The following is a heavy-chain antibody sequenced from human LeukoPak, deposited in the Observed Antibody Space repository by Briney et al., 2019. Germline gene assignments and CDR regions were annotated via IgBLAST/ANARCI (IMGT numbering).Heavy chain of an antibody. D-gene: IGHD1-1*01. CDR3: TTGGSYFFDY. J-gene: IGHJ4*02. V-gene: IGHV3-74*01. Sequence: GGSLRLSCAASGFTFSTYWMHWVRQAPGKGLVWVSRIDGEGSVTKYTDSVKGRFTISRDDAKNTVYLQMNSLRAEDTAVYYCTTGGSYFFDYWGQGTLVTVSS. CDR1: GFTFSTYW. CDR2: IDGEGSVT.